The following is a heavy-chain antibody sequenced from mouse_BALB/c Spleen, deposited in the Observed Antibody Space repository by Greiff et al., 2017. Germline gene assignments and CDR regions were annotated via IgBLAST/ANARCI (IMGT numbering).Heavy chain of an antibody. CDR2: IYPGSGNT. D-gene: IGHD1-1*01. J-gene: IGHJ2*01. CDR1: GYTFTDYY. Sequence: QVQLQQSGDELARPGASVKLSCKASGYTFTDYYINWVKQRTGQGLEWIGEIYPGSGNTYYNEKFKGKATLTADKSSSTAYMQLSSLTSEDSAVYFCARRGNYYHLDYWGQGTTLTVSS. CDR3: ARRGNYYHLDY. V-gene: IGHV1-77*01.